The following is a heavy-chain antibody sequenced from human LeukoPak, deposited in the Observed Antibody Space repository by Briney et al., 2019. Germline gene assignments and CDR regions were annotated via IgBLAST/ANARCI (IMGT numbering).Heavy chain of an antibody. CDR2: ISSSSSYI. CDR1: EFTFSSYS. V-gene: IGHV3-21*01. D-gene: IGHD6-6*01. Sequence: GGSLRLSCAASEFTFSSYSMNWVRQAPGKGLEWVSSISSSSSYIYYADSVEGRFTISRDNAKNSLYLQMNSLRAEDTAVYYCAREASSIAARPDYWGQGTLVTASS. CDR3: AREASSIAARPDY. J-gene: IGHJ4*02.